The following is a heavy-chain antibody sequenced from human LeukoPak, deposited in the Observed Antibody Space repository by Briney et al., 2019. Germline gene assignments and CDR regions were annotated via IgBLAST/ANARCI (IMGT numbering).Heavy chain of an antibody. CDR3: ARGSADDYGGPFDY. CDR2: ISYDGSNK. J-gene: IGHJ4*02. V-gene: IGHV3-30-3*01. Sequence: GGSLRLSCAASGFTSSSYAMHWVRQAPGKGLEWVAVISYDGSNKYYADSVKGRFTISRDNSKNTLYLQMNSLRAEDTAVYYCARGSADDYGGPFDYWGQGTQVTVSS. CDR1: GFTSSSYA. D-gene: IGHD4-23*01.